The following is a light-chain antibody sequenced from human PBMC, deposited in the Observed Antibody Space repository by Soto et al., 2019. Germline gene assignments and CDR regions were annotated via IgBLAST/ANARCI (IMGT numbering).Light chain of an antibody. CDR2: WAS. CDR1: QSVVYTSNTKNY. J-gene: IGKJ1*01. V-gene: IGKV4-1*01. CDR3: QQYYTIPWT. Sequence: DIVMTQSPDSLAVSLGERATINCKSSQSVVYTSNTKNYLAWYQQKPGQPPKLLIYWASTRQSGVPDRFSGSGSGTDFTLTISSLQAEDVAVYYCQQYYTIPWTFGQGTKVEI.